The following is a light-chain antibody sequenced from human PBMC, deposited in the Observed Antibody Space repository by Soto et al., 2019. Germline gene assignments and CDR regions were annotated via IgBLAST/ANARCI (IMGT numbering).Light chain of an antibody. CDR1: SSNIGNNY. J-gene: IGLJ1*01. V-gene: IGLV1-51*01. CDR3: GTWDSSLGAYV. CDR2: DNN. Sequence: QSVLTQPPSVSAAPGQKVTISSSGSSSNIGNNYVSWYQQLPGTAPKLLIYDNNQRPSGIPDRFSGSKSGTSATLGITGLQTGDEADYYCGTWDSSLGAYVFGTGTKVTVL.